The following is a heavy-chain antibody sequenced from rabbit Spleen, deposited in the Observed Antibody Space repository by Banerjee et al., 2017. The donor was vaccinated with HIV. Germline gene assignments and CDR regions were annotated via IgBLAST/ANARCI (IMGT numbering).Heavy chain of an antibody. CDR3: ARDGAGGSYFNL. Sequence: QEQLEESGGDLVQPEGSLTLTCTASGVSFSFNNYMCWVRQAPGKGLEWIGYIDPVFGSTYYATWVNGRFTISSHNAQNTLYLQLNSLTAADTATYFCARDGAGGSYFNLWGQGTLVTVS. V-gene: IGHV1S45*01. CDR2: IDPVFGST. J-gene: IGHJ4*01. D-gene: IGHD8-1*01. CDR1: GVSFSFNNY.